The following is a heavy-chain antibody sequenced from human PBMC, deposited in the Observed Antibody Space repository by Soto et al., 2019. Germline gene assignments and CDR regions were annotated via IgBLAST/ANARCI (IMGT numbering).Heavy chain of an antibody. D-gene: IGHD2-8*01. CDR1: GFNFGSYG. CDR3: AKGLGNAKEV. CDR2: LTASGLNT. J-gene: IGHJ6*02. V-gene: IGHV3-23*01. Sequence: QPGGSLRLSCSASGFNFGSYGMSWVRQAPGKGLEWVSGLTASGLNTYYTDSVKGRFTISRDNSRNTVYLQMSGLRVEDTAVFHCAKGLGNAKEVWGQGTTVTVSS.